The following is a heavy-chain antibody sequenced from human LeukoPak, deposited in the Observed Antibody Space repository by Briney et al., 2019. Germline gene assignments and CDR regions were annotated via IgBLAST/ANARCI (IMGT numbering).Heavy chain of an antibody. V-gene: IGHV4-31*03. J-gene: IGHJ3*02. CDR1: GGSISSGGYY. Sequence: PSETLSLTCTVSGGSISSGGYYWSWIRQHPGKGLEWIGYIYYSGSTYYNPSLKSRVTISVDTSKNQFSLKLSSVTAADTAVYYCAREPPMVRGVLGGFDIWGQGTMVTVSS. CDR2: IYYSGST. D-gene: IGHD3-10*01. CDR3: AREPPMVRGVLGGFDI.